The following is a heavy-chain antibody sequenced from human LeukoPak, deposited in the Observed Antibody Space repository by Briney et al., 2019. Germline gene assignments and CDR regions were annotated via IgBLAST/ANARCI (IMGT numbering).Heavy chain of an antibody. D-gene: IGHD6-13*01. J-gene: IGHJ5*02. V-gene: IGHV4-39*07. Sequence: KSSETLSLTCTVSGGSISSSSYYWGWIRQPPGKGLEWIGSIYYSGSTYYNPSLKSRVTMSVDTSKNQFSLKLSSVTAADTAVYYCARDTDLKQQLYVDPWGQGTLVTVSS. CDR1: GGSISSSSYY. CDR2: IYYSGST. CDR3: ARDTDLKQQLYVDP.